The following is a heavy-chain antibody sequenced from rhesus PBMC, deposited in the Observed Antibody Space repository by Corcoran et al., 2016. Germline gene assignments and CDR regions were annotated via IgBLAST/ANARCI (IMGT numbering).Heavy chain of an antibody. D-gene: IGHD1-44*02. CDR1: GASIRTYW. Sequence: QVQLQASGPGLVKPAETLSLTCAVSGASIRTYWWSWLRQSPGTGLEWIGEIEGNREEINYNPSLKSRVTISKDASKNQFSLKLTALAAADTAVYYCARDGRIDYWGQGVLVTVSS. CDR3: ARDGRIDY. V-gene: IGHV4-80*01. J-gene: IGHJ4*01. CDR2: IEGNREEI.